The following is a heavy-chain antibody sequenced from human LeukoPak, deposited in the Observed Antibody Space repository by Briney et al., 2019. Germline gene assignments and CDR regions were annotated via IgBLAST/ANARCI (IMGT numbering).Heavy chain of an antibody. Sequence: GGSLRLSCAASGFTFSSYSMNWVRQAPGKGLEWVSSISSSSSYIYYADSVKGRFTISRDNAKNSLYLQMNSLRAEDTAVYYCARGETAMVARYYFDYWGQGTLVTVSP. J-gene: IGHJ4*02. CDR3: ARGETAMVARYYFDY. D-gene: IGHD5-18*01. V-gene: IGHV3-21*01. CDR2: ISSSSSYI. CDR1: GFTFSSYS.